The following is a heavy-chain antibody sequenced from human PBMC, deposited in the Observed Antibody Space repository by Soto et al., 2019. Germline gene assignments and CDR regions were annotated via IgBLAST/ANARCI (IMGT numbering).Heavy chain of an antibody. CDR3: ARGPYDILSGSRGYFDY. Sequence: SETLSLTCAVYGGSFSGYYWSWIRQPPGKGLEWIGEVSHSGSTKYNPSLESRATISVDTSKNQFSLRLSSMTAADTAVYYCARGPYDILSGSRGYFDYWGHGILVTVS. CDR2: VSHSGST. V-gene: IGHV4-34*01. D-gene: IGHD3-9*01. J-gene: IGHJ4*01. CDR1: GGSFSGYY.